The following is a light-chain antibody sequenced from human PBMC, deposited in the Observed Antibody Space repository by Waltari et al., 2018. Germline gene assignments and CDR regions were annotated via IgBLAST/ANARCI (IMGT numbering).Light chain of an antibody. Sequence: QSVLTQPPSVSAAPGQKVTISCSGRSSNIGINFVSWYQHLPGTAPKLLIYYNDQRPSGIPDRFSGSKSGTSATLGITGLQTGDEADYYCGTWDNSLSAGVIGGGTKLTVL. J-gene: IGLJ3*02. CDR1: SSNIGINF. CDR3: GTWDNSLSAGV. CDR2: YND. V-gene: IGLV1-51*01.